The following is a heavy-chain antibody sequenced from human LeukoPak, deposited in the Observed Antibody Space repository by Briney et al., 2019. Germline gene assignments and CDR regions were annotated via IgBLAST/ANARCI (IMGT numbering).Heavy chain of an antibody. V-gene: IGHV1-2*04. CDR1: GCTFTGYY. J-gene: IGHJ5*02. D-gene: IGHD1-1*01. Sequence: GASVKVSCKASGCTFTGYYMHWVRQAPGQGIEWMGWINPNSGGTNYAQKFQGWVTMTRDTSISTAYMELSRLRSDDTAVYYCARGGRYNWNANPNWFDPWGQGTLVTVSS. CDR3: ARGGRYNWNANPNWFDP. CDR2: INPNSGGT.